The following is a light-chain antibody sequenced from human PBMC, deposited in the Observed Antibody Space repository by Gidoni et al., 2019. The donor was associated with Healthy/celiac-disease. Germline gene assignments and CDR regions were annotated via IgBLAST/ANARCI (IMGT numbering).Light chain of an antibody. CDR3: QQYNSYSLT. V-gene: IGKV1-5*03. CDR2: KAS. J-gene: IGKJ4*01. Sequence: DIQMTQSPSNLSASVGDRVTSTCRASESISSWLAWYQPKPGKAPKLLIYKASSLESGVPSRFSGSGSGPDFTLTISSLPPDDFATYYCQQYNSYSLTFGGGTKVEIK. CDR1: ESISSW.